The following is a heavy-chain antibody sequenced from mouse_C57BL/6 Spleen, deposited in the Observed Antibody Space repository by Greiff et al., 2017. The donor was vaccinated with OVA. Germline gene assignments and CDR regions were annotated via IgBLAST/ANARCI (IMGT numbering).Heavy chain of an antibody. CDR3: AKHAYGSSYNWYFDV. V-gene: IGHV2-9*01. D-gene: IGHD1-1*01. CDR1: GFSLTSYG. CDR2: IWGGGST. J-gene: IGHJ1*03. Sequence: VQVVESGPGLVAPSQSLSITCTVSGFSLTSYGVDWVRQPPGKGLEWLGVIWGGGSTNYNSALMSRLSISKDNSKSQVFLKMNSRQTDDTAMYYCAKHAYGSSYNWYFDVWGTGTTVTVSS.